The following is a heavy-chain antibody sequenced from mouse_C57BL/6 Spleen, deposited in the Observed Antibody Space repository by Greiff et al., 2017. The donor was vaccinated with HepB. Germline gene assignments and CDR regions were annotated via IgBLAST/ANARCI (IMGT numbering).Heavy chain of an antibody. J-gene: IGHJ1*03. D-gene: IGHD2-3*01. Sequence: VQLQQSGPELVKPGASVKISCKASGYAFSSSWMNWVKQRPGKGLEWIGRIYPGDGDTNYNGKFKGKATLTADKSSSTAYMQLSSLTSEDSAVYCCARESDGYYRYFDVWGTGTTVTVSS. CDR1: GYAFSSSW. V-gene: IGHV1-82*01. CDR3: ARESDGYYRYFDV. CDR2: IYPGDGDT.